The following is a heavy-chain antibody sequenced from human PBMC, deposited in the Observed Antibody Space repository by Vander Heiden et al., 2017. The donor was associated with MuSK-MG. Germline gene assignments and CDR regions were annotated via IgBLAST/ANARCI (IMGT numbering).Heavy chain of an antibody. CDR2: IIPILGIA. Sequence: QVQLVQSGAEVQKPGSSVKVSCKASGGTFSSYAISWVRQAPGQGLEWMGGIIPILGIANYAQKFQGRVTITADKSTSTAYMELSSLRSEDTAVYYCARDGRYCSSTSCYIDYWGQGTLVTVSS. D-gene: IGHD2-2*02. J-gene: IGHJ4*02. V-gene: IGHV1-69*10. CDR3: ARDGRYCSSTSCYIDY. CDR1: GGTFSSYA.